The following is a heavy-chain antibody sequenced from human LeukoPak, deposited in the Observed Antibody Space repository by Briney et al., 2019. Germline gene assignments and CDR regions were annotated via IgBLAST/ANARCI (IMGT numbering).Heavy chain of an antibody. Sequence: NPGGSLRLSCAASGFTFSSYSMNWVRQAPGKGLEWVSSISSSSSYIYYADSVKGRFTISRDNAKNSLYLQMNSLRAEDTALYYCARDGARYNWNYPTYYMDVWGKGTTVTVSS. CDR2: ISSSSSYI. V-gene: IGHV3-21*04. CDR3: ARDGARYNWNYPTYYMDV. J-gene: IGHJ6*03. CDR1: GFTFSSYS. D-gene: IGHD1-7*01.